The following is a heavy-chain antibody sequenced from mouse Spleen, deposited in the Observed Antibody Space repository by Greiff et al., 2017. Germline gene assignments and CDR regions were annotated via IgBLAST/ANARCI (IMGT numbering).Heavy chain of an antibody. J-gene: IGHJ2*01. V-gene: IGHV1-61*01. CDR2: IYPSDSET. CDR1: GYTFTSYW. CDR3: ARGTGYPDY. Sequence: QVQLQQSGAELVRPGSSVKLSCKASGYTFTSYWMDWVKQRPGQGLEWIGNIYPSDSETHYNQKFKDKATLTVDKSSSTAYMQLSSLTSEDSAVYYCARGTGYPDYWGQGTTLTVSS. D-gene: IGHD1-2*01.